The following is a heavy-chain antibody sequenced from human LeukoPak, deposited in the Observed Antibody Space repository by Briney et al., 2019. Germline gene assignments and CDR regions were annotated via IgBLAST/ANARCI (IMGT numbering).Heavy chain of an antibody. J-gene: IGHJ4*02. V-gene: IGHV4-59*01. CDR1: GGSISSYY. CDR3: ASYYDSSGYYPFDY. CDR2: IYYSGST. Sequence: LSLTXTVSGGSISSYYWSWIRQPPGKGLEWIGYIYYSGSTNYNPSLKSRVTISVDTSKNQFSLKLSSVTAADTAVYYCASYYDSSGYYPFDYWGQGTLVTVSS. D-gene: IGHD3-22*01.